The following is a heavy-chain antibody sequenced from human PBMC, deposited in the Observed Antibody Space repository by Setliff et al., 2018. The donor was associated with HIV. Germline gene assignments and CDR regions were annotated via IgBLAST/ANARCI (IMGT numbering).Heavy chain of an antibody. D-gene: IGHD6-13*01. CDR1: GGSISSGRYY. CDR2: IYTGGSP. J-gene: IGHJ2*01. CDR3: ARLCIAAAGTRSIPWYFDL. Sequence: TLSLTCTVSGGSISSGRYYWSWIRQPAGKGLEWIGHIYTGGSPNYNPSLMSRVTISIDTSKDQLSLKLNSVTAADTAVYYCARLCIAAAGTRSIPWYFDLWGRGTLVTVSS. V-gene: IGHV4-61*09.